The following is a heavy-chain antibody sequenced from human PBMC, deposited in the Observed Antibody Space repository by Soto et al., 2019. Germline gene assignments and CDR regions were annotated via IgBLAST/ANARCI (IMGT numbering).Heavy chain of an antibody. CDR1: GLTFSSYG. V-gene: IGHV3-33*01. CDR3: ARDMNYDFWSGYPDYYYYGMDV. CDR2: IWYDGSNK. Sequence: PGGSLRLSCAASGLTFSSYGMHWVRQAPGKGLEWVAVIWYDGSNKYYADSVKGRFTISRDNSKNTLYLQMNSLRAEDTAVYYCARDMNYDFWSGYPDYYYYGMDVWGQGTTVTVSS. D-gene: IGHD3-3*01. J-gene: IGHJ6*02.